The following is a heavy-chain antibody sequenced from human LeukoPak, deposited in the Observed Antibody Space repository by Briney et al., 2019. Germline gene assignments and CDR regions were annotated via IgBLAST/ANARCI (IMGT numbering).Heavy chain of an antibody. D-gene: IGHD4-17*01. Sequence: GGSLRLSCAASGFTVSSNYMSWVRQAPGKGLEWVSYISSSSSYTNYADSVKGRFTISRDNAKNSLYLQMNSLRAEDTAVYYCARDGFMTTVTPGSFDYWGQGTLVTVSS. CDR3: ARDGFMTTVTPGSFDY. J-gene: IGHJ4*02. CDR1: GFTVSSNY. CDR2: ISSSSSYT. V-gene: IGHV3-11*06.